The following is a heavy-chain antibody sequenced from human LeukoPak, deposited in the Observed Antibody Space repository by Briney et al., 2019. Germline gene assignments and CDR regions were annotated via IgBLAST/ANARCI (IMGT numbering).Heavy chain of an antibody. CDR3: ARYQNYYGSGSYFDYGMDV. CDR2: IIPIFGTA. D-gene: IGHD3-10*01. J-gene: IGHJ6*02. V-gene: IGHV1-69*05. Sequence: SVKVSCKASGGTFSSYAISWVRQAPGQGLEWMGGIIPIFGTANYAQKLQGRVTITRDTSASTAYMELSSLRSEDTAVYYCARYQNYYGSGSYFDYGMDVWGQGTTVTVSS. CDR1: GGTFSSYA.